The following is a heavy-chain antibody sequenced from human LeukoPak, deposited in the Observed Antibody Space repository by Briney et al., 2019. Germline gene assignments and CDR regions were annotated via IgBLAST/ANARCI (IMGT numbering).Heavy chain of an antibody. V-gene: IGHV4-59*12. CDR1: GGSISSYY. Sequence: SETLSLTCTVSGGSISSYYWSWIRQPPGKGLEWIGYIYYSGSTNYNPSLKSRVTISVDTSKNQFSLKLSSVTAADTAVYYCARASRADYWGQGTLVTVSS. D-gene: IGHD6-13*01. CDR2: IYYSGST. J-gene: IGHJ4*02. CDR3: ARASRADY.